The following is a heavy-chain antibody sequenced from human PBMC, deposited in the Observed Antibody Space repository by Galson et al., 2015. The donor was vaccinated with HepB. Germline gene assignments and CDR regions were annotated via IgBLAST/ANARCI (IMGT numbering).Heavy chain of an antibody. J-gene: IGHJ6*02. CDR2: ISYSGST. Sequence: SETLSLTCTVSGGSVSSGTYYWSWIRQPPGKGLEWIGYISYSGSTNYNVSLKSRVTISVDTSKNQFSLRLSSVTAADTAVYYCARSRPGVVAGTIVDYYYGMDVWGQGTTVTVSS. V-gene: IGHV4-61*01. CDR1: GGSVSSGTYY. D-gene: IGHD6-19*01. CDR3: ARSRPGVVAGTIVDYYYGMDV.